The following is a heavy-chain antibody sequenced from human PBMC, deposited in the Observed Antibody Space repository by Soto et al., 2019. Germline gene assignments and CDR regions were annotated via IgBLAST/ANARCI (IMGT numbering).Heavy chain of an antibody. CDR1: GYTFTSYG. V-gene: IGHV1-18*04. CDR3: ARAVDDCSSTSCSRPGWFDP. CDR2: ISAYNGNT. J-gene: IGHJ5*02. D-gene: IGHD2-2*01. Sequence: ASVKFSCKASGYTFTSYGISWVRQAPGQGLEWMGWISAYNGNTNYAQKLQGRVTMTTDTSTSTAYMELRSLRSDDTAVYYCARAVDDCSSTSCSRPGWFDPWGQGTLVTVSS.